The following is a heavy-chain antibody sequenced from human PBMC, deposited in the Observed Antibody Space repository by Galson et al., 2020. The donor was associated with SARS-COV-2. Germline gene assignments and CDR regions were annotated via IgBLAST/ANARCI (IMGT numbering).Heavy chain of an antibody. CDR2: INSGGTT. CDR3: ARGILGFDD. D-gene: IGHD1-26*01. J-gene: IGHJ4*02. V-gene: IGHV4-4*07. CDR1: GGSIRGYY. Sequence: SQTLSLTCTVSGGSIRGYYWSWIRQPAGKGLEWIGLINSGGTTNYNPSLKSRVTMSVDTSKNQFSLKLTSVTAADTAVYYCARGILGFDDWGQGALVIVSS.